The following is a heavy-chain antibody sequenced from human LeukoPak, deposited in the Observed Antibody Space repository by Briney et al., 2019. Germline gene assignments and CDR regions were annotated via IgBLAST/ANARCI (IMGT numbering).Heavy chain of an antibody. J-gene: IGHJ4*02. CDR3: ARDRDTYGYPDY. Sequence: SETLSLTCTVSGDSIGSYYWIWIRQPAGKGLEYIGRIYASGSFSYNPALKSRVSMSVDASQNQCSLVLRCVTAADTAVYYCARDRDTYGYPDYWGQGTLVTVSS. D-gene: IGHD5-18*01. V-gene: IGHV4-4*07. CDR1: GDSIGSYY. CDR2: IYASGSF.